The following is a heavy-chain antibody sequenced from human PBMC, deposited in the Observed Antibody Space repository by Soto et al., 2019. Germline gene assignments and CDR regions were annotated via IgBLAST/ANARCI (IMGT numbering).Heavy chain of an antibody. V-gene: IGHV1-69*13. CDR1: GGTFSSYA. Sequence: GASVKVSCKASGGTFSSYAISWVRQAPGQGLEWMGGIIPIFGTANYAQKFQGRVTITADESTSTAYMELSSLRSEDTAVYYCARVRDSSGWFPSYYYYYGMDVWGQGTTVTVSS. CDR3: ARVRDSSGWFPSYYYYYGMDV. D-gene: IGHD6-19*01. CDR2: IIPIFGTA. J-gene: IGHJ6*02.